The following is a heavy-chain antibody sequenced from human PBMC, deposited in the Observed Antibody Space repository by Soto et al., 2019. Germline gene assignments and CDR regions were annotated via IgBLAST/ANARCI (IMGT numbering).Heavy chain of an antibody. CDR1: GFTFSSYA. CDR3: ARRSNPLETATITPDPFDY. Sequence: GGSLRLSCAVSGFTFSSYAMHWVRQAPGKGLEWVAVISYDGSNEYYADSVKGRFTISRDNSRETLYLQMNSLRAEDTAVYYCARRSNPLETATITPDPFDYWGQGTLVTVSS. V-gene: IGHV3-30-3*01. D-gene: IGHD6-25*01. CDR2: ISYDGSNE. J-gene: IGHJ4*02.